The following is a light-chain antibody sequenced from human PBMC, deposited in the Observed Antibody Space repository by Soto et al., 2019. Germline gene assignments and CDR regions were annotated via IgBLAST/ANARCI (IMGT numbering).Light chain of an antibody. Sequence: EIVLTQSPVTLSLSPGDRSALSCRASVSVSSRLAWYHQKPGQAPKLLIYDISKRATGIPARFSGSGSGTDFTLTITSLEPEDFAVYYCQQRDYWQVTFGQGTRLEIK. V-gene: IGKV3-11*01. J-gene: IGKJ5*01. CDR2: DIS. CDR1: VSVSSR. CDR3: QQRDYWQVT.